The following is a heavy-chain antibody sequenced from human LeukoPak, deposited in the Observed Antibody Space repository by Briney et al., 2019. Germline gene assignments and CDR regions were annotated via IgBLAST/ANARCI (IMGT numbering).Heavy chain of an antibody. CDR3: ARGYYYDSSGYYPS. D-gene: IGHD3-22*01. CDR1: GGSISSSNW. CDR2: IYHSGST. Sequence: SETLSLTCAVSGGSISSSNWWSWVRQPPGKGLEWIGEIYHSGSTNYNPSLKSRVTISVDKSKNQFSLKLSSVTAADTAVYYCARGYYYDSSGYYPSWGQGTLVTVSS. V-gene: IGHV4-4*02. J-gene: IGHJ4*02.